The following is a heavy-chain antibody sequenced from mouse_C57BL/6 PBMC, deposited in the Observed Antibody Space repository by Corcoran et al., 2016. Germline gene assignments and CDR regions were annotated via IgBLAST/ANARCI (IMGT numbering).Heavy chain of an antibody. CDR3: GVYDGEKKNY. CDR2: ISYDGSN. D-gene: IGHD2-12*01. CDR1: GYSITSGYY. V-gene: IGHV3-6*01. J-gene: IGHJ2*01. Sequence: DVQLQESGPGLVKPSQSLSLTCSVTGYSITSGYYWNWIRQFPGNKLEWMGYISYDGSNNYNPSLKNRISITRDTSKNQFFLKLNSVTTEDTATYYCGVYDGEKKNYWGQGTTLTVSS.